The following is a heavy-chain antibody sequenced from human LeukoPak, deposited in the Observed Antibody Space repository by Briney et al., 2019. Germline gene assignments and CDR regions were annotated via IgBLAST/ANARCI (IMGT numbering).Heavy chain of an antibody. CDR1: GGTFSSYA. D-gene: IGHD2-2*01. J-gene: IGHJ5*02. CDR2: ISAHNGKT. V-gene: IGHV1-18*01. CDR3: ARGDVVVSAAVRFDP. Sequence: ASVKVSCKASGGTFSSYAISWVRQAPGQGLEWMGWISAHNGKTNYAQKFQGRVTMTTDTPTSTAYMELRSLRSDDTAVYYCARGDVVVSAAVRFDPWGQGTLVTVSS.